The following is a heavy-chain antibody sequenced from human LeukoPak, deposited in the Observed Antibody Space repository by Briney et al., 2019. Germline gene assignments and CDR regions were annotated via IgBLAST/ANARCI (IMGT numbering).Heavy chain of an antibody. V-gene: IGHV4-59*01. Sequence: SETLSLTCTVSGGSISSYYWNWIRQPPGKGLEWIAYIHYSGSTKYNPSLKSRVTISLDTSRSQFSLKLTSVTAADTAVYYCARDDDYKSTYFDNWGQGTLVTVSS. D-gene: IGHD5-12*01. CDR2: IHYSGST. J-gene: IGHJ4*02. CDR3: ARDDDYKSTYFDN. CDR1: GGSISSYY.